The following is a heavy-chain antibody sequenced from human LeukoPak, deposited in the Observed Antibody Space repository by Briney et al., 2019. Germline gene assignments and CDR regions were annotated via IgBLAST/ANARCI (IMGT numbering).Heavy chain of an antibody. Sequence: PSETLSLTCIVSGDSIRSYYWSWIRQPSGKRLEWIGYIYNSGSTNYNPSLKSRVTISVDTSKNQFSLKLSSVTAADTAVYYCAGGLTVTPYVLDYWGQGTLVTVSS. CDR2: IYNSGST. CDR3: AGGLTVTPYVLDY. V-gene: IGHV4-59*01. D-gene: IGHD4-17*01. J-gene: IGHJ4*02. CDR1: GDSIRSYY.